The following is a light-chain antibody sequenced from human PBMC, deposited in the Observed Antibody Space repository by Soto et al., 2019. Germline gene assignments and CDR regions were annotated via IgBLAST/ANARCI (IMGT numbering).Light chain of an antibody. Sequence: EVVMTQSPATLSVSPGERATLSCRASQSVSNNLAWYQQKPGQAPRLLVYGSSSRATDIPARFSGSGSGTDFTLTISSLQSEDFAVYSCLQYNNWPPITFGQGTRLEIK. V-gene: IGKV3-15*01. CDR3: LQYNNWPPIT. CDR2: GSS. CDR1: QSVSNN. J-gene: IGKJ5*01.